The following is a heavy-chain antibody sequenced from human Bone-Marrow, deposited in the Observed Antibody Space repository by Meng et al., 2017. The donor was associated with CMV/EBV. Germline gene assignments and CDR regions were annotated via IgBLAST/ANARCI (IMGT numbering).Heavy chain of an antibody. Sequence: QIPLKESAPALVKPPQTVTLTCTFSGSSFITSGVGVGWIRQPPGKALEWLALIYWDDYKRYSPSLKSRLTITKDTSKNQVVLTMTNMDPVDTATYYCAHITPRPGWIAYWGQGTLVTVSS. CDR1: GSSFITSGVG. CDR2: IYWDDYK. D-gene: IGHD6-6*01. V-gene: IGHV2-5*02. J-gene: IGHJ4*02. CDR3: AHITPRPGWIAY.